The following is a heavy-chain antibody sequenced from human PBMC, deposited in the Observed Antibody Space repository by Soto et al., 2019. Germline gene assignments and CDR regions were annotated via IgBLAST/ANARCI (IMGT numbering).Heavy chain of an antibody. CDR3: AKIRKGVLRYFDWLENSSKNKQKTDY. D-gene: IGHD3-9*01. CDR2: ISGSGGST. CDR1: GFTFSSYA. Sequence: GGSLRLSCAASGFTFSSYAMSWVRQAPGKGLEWVSAISGSGGSTYYADSVKGRFTISRDNSKNTLYLQMNSLRAEDTAVYYCAKIRKGVLRYFDWLENSSKNKQKTDYWGQGTLVTVSS. J-gene: IGHJ4*02. V-gene: IGHV3-23*01.